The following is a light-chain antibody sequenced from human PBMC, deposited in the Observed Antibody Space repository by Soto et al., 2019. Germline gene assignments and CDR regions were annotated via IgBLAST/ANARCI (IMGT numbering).Light chain of an antibody. J-gene: IGKJ1*01. CDR1: QTISSW. CDR3: QHSNSYSEA. Sequence: DIQMTQSPSTLSGSVGDRVTITCRASQTISSWLAWYQQKPGKAPKLLIYKASTLKSGVPSRFSGSGSGTEFTLTIRSLQPDDFATYYCQHSNSYSEAFGQGTKVERK. V-gene: IGKV1-5*03. CDR2: KAS.